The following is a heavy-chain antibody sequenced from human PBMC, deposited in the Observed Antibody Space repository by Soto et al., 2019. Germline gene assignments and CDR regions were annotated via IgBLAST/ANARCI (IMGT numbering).Heavy chain of an antibody. CDR3: ARGSSTVRMTFDI. CDR2: IYYTGST. Sequence: SETLSLTCTVSGGSISSHSWSWIRQPPGKGLEWIGYIYYTGSTNYNPSLKSRVTISVDTSKKQFSLKLSSVTAADTAVYYCARGSSTVRMTFDIWGQGTMVTVSS. V-gene: IGHV4-59*11. J-gene: IGHJ3*02. CDR1: GGSISSHS. D-gene: IGHD4-17*01.